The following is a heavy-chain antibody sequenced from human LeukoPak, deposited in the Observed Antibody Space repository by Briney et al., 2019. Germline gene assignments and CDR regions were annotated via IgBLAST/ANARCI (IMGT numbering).Heavy chain of an antibody. D-gene: IGHD3-10*01. CDR3: ARDLKTYHYGSGSIEY. Sequence: GGSLRLSCAASGFSFSSYAMHWVRQAPGKGLEWVAVIWYDGSNKYYVDSVKGRFTISRDNSKNTLYLQMNSLRAEDTAVYYCARDLKTYHYGSGSIEYWGQATLVTVSS. CDR2: IWYDGSNK. CDR1: GFSFSSYA. J-gene: IGHJ4*02. V-gene: IGHV3-33*01.